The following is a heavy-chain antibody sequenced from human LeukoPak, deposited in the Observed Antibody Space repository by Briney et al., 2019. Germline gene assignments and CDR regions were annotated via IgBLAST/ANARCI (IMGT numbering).Heavy chain of an antibody. D-gene: IGHD3-16*02. J-gene: IGHJ4*02. V-gene: IGHV1-2*02. Sequence: ASVKVSCKASGYTFTGYDMQWGRQAPGQGLGWMGGINPNSGSTNYAQKFQGSVTMTRDTSISTAYMELSRLRSDDTAVYYCARRFTFGGVIIPFDYWGQGTLVTVSS. CDR3: ARRFTFGGVIIPFDY. CDR1: GYTFTGYD. CDR2: INPNSGST.